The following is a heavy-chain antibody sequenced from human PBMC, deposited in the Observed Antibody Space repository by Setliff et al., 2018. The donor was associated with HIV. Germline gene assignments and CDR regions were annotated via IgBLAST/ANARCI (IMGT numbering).Heavy chain of an antibody. CDR1: GFTFSNAW. Sequence: SCAAFGFTFSNAWMSWVRQAPGKGLEWVGRIKSKTDGGTTDYAAPVKGRFTISRDDSKNTLYLQMNSLKTEDTAVYYCTTGPESSYGYRKDYWGQGTLVTAPQ. CDR3: TTGPESSYGYRKDY. CDR2: IKSKTDGGTT. D-gene: IGHD5-18*01. V-gene: IGHV3-15*01. J-gene: IGHJ4*02.